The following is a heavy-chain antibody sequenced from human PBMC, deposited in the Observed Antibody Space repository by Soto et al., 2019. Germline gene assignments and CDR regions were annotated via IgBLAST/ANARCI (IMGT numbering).Heavy chain of an antibody. Sequence: SETLSLTCTVSGGSISSYYWSWIRQPPGKGLEWIGYIYYSGSTNYNPSLKSRVTISVDTSKNQFSLKLSSVTAADTAVYYCARRRIAARTVDFDIWGHETMVTVSS. CDR1: GGSISSYY. V-gene: IGHV4-59*08. CDR2: IYYSGST. J-gene: IGHJ3*02. D-gene: IGHD6-6*01. CDR3: ARRRIAARTVDFDI.